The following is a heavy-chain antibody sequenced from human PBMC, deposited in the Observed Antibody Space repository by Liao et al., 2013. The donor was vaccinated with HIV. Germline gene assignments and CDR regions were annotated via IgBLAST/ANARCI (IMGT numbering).Heavy chain of an antibody. J-gene: IGHJ3*02. CDR2: INHSGNT. CDR1: GGSISSGHYY. D-gene: IGHD3-22*01. V-gene: IGHV4-39*07. CDR3: ARDYFYDSSGYGVGAYDI. Sequence: QVQLQESGPGLVKPSETLSLTCTVSGGSISSGHYYWSWIRQPPGKGLEWIGEINHSGNTNYSPSLKSRVTISVDTYKNQVSLKLSSVTAADTAVYYCARDYFYDSSGYGVGAYDIWSQGTMVTVSS.